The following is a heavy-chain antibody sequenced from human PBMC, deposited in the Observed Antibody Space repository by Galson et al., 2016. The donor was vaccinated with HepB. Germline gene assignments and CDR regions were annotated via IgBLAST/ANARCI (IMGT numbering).Heavy chain of an antibody. CDR1: GFTFSSYG. D-gene: IGHD1-1*01. Sequence: SLRLSCVASGFTFSSYGIHWVRQAPGKGLEWVAVICNDGLNTYYADSVKGRLTISRDNNKNTLYLQMNRLRAEDTAVYYCARQAFTTWNPLDYWGQGTLVTVSS. CDR2: ICNDGLNT. CDR3: ARQAFTTWNPLDY. J-gene: IGHJ4*02. V-gene: IGHV3-33*01.